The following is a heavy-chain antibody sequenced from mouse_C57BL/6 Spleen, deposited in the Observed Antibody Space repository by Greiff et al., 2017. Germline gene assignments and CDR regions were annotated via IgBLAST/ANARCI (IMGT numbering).Heavy chain of an antibody. CDR3: TSYAY. CDR2: IDPENGDT. V-gene: IGHV14-4*01. J-gene: IGHJ2*01. Sequence: EVNVVESGAELVRPGASVKLSCTASGFNIKDDYMHWVKQRPEQGLEWIGWIDPENGDTEYASKFQGKATITADTSSNTAYLQLSSLTSEYTAVYYCTSYAYWGQGTTLTVSS. CDR1: GFNIKDDY. D-gene: IGHD1-1*01.